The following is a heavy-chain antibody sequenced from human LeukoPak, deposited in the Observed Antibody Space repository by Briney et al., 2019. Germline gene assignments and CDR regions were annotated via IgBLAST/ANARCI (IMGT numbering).Heavy chain of an antibody. J-gene: IGHJ4*02. CDR3: ARIGYSSSSTDY. D-gene: IGHD6-6*01. Sequence: GGALRISCAASGFTVSSNYMNWVRQAPGKGLEGVANIKEDGSQIYYVDSVKGRFTISRDNAKNSVYLQMNSLRAEDRAVYYCARIGYSSSSTDYWGQGTLVTISS. CDR2: IKEDGSQI. CDR1: GFTVSSNY. V-gene: IGHV3-7*01.